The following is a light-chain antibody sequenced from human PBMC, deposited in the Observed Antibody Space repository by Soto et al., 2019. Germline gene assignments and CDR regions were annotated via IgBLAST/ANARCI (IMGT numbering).Light chain of an antibody. J-gene: IGKJ1*01. CDR2: DAS. CDR1: QSISTW. V-gene: IGKV1-5*01. Sequence: DLQMTQSPSTLSASVGDRVTITCRASQSISTWLAWYQQKPGKAPYLLIFDASTLESGVPSRFSGSGSETEFTLTISSLQPDDFATYYCKQYKSFSTFGQGTKVELK. CDR3: KQYKSFST.